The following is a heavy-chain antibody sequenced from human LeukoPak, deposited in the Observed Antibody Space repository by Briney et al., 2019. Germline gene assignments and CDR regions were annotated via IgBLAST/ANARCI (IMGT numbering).Heavy chain of an antibody. CDR1: GYTFTSYG. J-gene: IGHJ4*02. CDR2: ISAYNGNT. D-gene: IGHD3-3*01. V-gene: IGHV1-18*01. Sequence: ASVKVSCKASGYTFTSYGISWVRQAPGQGLEWMGRISAYNGNTNYAQKLQGRVTVTTDTSTSTAYMALRSLRSDDTAVYYCARDRRVWSGYYPFDYWGQGTLVTVSS. CDR3: ARDRRVWSGYYPFDY.